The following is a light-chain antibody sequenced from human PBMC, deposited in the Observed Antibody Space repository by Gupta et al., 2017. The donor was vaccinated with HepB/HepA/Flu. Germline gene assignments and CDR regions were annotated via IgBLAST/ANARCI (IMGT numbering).Light chain of an antibody. J-gene: IGLJ3*02. CDR2: DVN. Sequence: QSALTQPASVSGSPGQSITISCTGTSSDIGVYNYVSWYQQQPDKAPKLVIYDVNNRPSGVSDRFSGSKSGNTASLTISGLQAEDEGDYYCSSYTRSTTWVFGGGTKLTVL. CDR3: SSYTRSTTWV. CDR1: SSDIGVYNY. V-gene: IGLV2-14*03.